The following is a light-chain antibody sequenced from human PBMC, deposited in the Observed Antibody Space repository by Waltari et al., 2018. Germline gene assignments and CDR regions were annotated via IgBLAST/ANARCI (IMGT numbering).Light chain of an antibody. Sequence: QSALSQPASVSGSPGQSITISCTGARSDVGGFNYVSWYQQNPGKAPKLLIFEATKRPSGFSIRFSGSTSGNTASLTISGLQAEDEADYYCSSYASSNFLVFGGGTKVTVL. CDR2: EAT. V-gene: IGLV2-14*01. CDR3: SSYASSNFLV. CDR1: RSDVGGFNY. J-gene: IGLJ3*02.